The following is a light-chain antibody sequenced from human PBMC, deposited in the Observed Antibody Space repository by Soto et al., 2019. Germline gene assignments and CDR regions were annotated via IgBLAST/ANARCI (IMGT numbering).Light chain of an antibody. CDR3: IAYTSGGTLV. J-gene: IGLJ3*02. V-gene: IGLV2-14*01. CDR1: SRDVGGYNY. CDR2: EVA. Sequence: QSALTQPASVSGSPGQSITISCPGTSRDVGGYNYVSWYQQHPGNAPKLIIYEVANRPPGVSSRFSGSKSGNTASLTISGRQAEDEADYYCIAYTSGGTLVFGGGTKRTVL.